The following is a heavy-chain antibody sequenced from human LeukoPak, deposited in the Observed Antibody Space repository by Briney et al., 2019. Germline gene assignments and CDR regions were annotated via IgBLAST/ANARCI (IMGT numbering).Heavy chain of an antibody. V-gene: IGHV3-21*01. J-gene: IGHJ6*03. D-gene: IGHD6-13*01. Sequence: GGSLRLSCAASGFTFSSYSMNWVRQAPGKGLEWVSSISSSSSYIYYADSVKGRFTISRDNAKNSLYLQMNSLRAEDTAVYYCARANNSSSWYGISYYYYYYMDVWGKGTTVTVSS. CDR2: ISSSSSYI. CDR1: GFTFSSYS. CDR3: ARANNSSSWYGISYYYYYYMDV.